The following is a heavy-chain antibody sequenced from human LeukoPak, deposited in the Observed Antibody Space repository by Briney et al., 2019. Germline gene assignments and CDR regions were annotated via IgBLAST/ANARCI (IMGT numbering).Heavy chain of an antibody. CDR1: GGTFSSYA. CDR2: IIPILGIA. J-gene: IGHJ4*02. Sequence: ASVKVSCKASGGTFSSYAISWVRQAPGQGLEWMGRIIPILGIANYAQKSQGRVTITADKSTSTAYMELSSLRSEDTAVYYCARENVEMATIGPYFDYWGQGTLVTVSS. V-gene: IGHV1-69*04. D-gene: IGHD5-24*01. CDR3: ARENVEMATIGPYFDY.